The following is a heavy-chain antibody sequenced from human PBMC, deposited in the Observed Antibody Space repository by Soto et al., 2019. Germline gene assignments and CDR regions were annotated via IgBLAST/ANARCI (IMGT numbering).Heavy chain of an antibody. J-gene: IGHJ6*02. Sequence: GESLKISCKGSGYNFTSYWIGWVRQMPGKGLEWMGIIYPGDSDTRYSPSFQGQVTISADKSISTAYLQWSSLKASDTAMYYCARRLSYYYYGMDVWGQGTTVTVSS. CDR3: ARRLSYYYYGMDV. CDR1: GYNFTSYW. CDR2: IYPGDSDT. D-gene: IGHD6-19*01. V-gene: IGHV5-51*01.